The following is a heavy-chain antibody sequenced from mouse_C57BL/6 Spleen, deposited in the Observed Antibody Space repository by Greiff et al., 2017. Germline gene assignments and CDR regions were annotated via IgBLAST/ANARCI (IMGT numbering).Heavy chain of an antibody. CDR1: GYTFTSYW. J-gene: IGHJ4*01. Sequence: QVQLQQPGAELVRPGSSVKLSCKASGYTFTSYWMHWVKQRPIQGLEWIGNIDPSDSETHYNQKFKDKATLTVDKSSSTAYMQLSSLTSEDSAVXYCARAAQASYAMDYWGQGTSVTVSS. CDR3: ARAAQASYAMDY. D-gene: IGHD3-2*02. V-gene: IGHV1-52*01. CDR2: IDPSDSET.